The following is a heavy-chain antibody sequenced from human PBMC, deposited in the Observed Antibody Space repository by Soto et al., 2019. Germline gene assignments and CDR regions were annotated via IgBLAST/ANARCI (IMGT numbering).Heavy chain of an antibody. CDR1: GGSISSGGYC. V-gene: IGHV4-31*03. J-gene: IGHJ4*01. CDR3: ARVTAGDIVVVPAASYFFDY. Sequence: QVQLQESGPGLVKPSQTLSLTCTVSGGSISSGGYCWSWIRQHPGKGLEWIGYIYYSGSTYYNPSLKSRVTISVDTSKNQFSLKLSSVTAADTAVYYCARVTAGDIVVVPAASYFFDYWCQGTLVTVSS. CDR2: IYYSGST. D-gene: IGHD2-2*01.